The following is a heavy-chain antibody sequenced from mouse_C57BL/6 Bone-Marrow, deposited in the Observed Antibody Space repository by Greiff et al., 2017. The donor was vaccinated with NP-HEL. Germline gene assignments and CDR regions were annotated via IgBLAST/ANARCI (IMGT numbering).Heavy chain of an antibody. D-gene: IGHD1-1*01. CDR3: VLLRWRGYFDV. J-gene: IGHJ1*03. Sequence: EVKLMESGGGLVQPKGSLKLSCAASGFSFNTYAMNWVRQAPGKGLEWVARIRSKSNNYATYYADSVKDRFTISRDDSESMLYLQMNNLKTEDTAMYYCVLLRWRGYFDVWGTGTTVTVSS. V-gene: IGHV10-1*01. CDR1: GFSFNTYA. CDR2: IRSKSNNYAT.